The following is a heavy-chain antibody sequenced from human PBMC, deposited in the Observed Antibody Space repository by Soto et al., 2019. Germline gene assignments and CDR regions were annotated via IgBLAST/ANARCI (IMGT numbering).Heavy chain of an antibody. CDR3: ARSSGWYMLDY. CDR1: GGSISSSYW. J-gene: IGHJ4*02. CDR2: ISHSGST. Sequence: QVQLQESDPGLVKPSGTLSLACAVSGGSISSSYWWSWVRQPPGKGLEWIGEISHSGSTTYNPSLKSRVTISLDESENQFSLRLSSVTAADTAVYYCARSSGWYMLDYWGQGTLVTVSS. D-gene: IGHD6-19*01. V-gene: IGHV4-4*02.